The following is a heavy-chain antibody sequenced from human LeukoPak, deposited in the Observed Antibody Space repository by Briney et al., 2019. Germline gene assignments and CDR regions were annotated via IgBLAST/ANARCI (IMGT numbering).Heavy chain of an antibody. CDR1: GFTFSSYA. V-gene: IGHV3-23*01. CDR2: ISGSGGST. D-gene: IGHD3-22*01. Sequence: GGSLRLSCAASGFTFSSYAMSWVRQAPGKGLEWVSAISGSGGSTYYADSVKGRFTISRDNSKNTLYLQMNSLRAEDTAVYYCAKTPRSGRITMIVVVTANGVYFDYWGQGTQVTVSS. CDR3: AKTPRSGRITMIVVVTANGVYFDY. J-gene: IGHJ4*02.